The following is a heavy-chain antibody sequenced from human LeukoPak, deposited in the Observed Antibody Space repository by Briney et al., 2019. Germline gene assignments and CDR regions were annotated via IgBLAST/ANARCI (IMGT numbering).Heavy chain of an antibody. CDR2: ISSSGSTI. CDR3: AKDSTRYYGVLTVNLREKGALDY. D-gene: IGHD3-9*01. J-gene: IGHJ4*02. V-gene: IGHV3-48*03. CDR1: GFTFSSYE. Sequence: GGSLRLSCAASGFTFSSYEMNWVRQAPGKGLEWVSYISSSGSTIYYADSVKGRFTISRDNAKNSLYLQMNSLGAEDTAVYYCAKDSTRYYGVLTVNLREKGALDYWGQGTLVTVSS.